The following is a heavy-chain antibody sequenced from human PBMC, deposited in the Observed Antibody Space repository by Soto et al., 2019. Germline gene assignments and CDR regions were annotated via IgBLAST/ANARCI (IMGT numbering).Heavy chain of an antibody. CDR1: GLPLSSHW. CDR3: AREVSSGWHFDY. CDR2: IDSDGGSI. D-gene: IGHD6-19*01. J-gene: IGHJ4*02. Sequence: PGGSLRLSCEASGLPLSSHWMNWVRQAPGKGLVWVSRIDSDGGSITYADSVKGRFTISRDNAKNTLYLQMNSLRAEDTAVYYCAREVSSGWHFDYWGQGTLVTVSS. V-gene: IGHV3-74*01.